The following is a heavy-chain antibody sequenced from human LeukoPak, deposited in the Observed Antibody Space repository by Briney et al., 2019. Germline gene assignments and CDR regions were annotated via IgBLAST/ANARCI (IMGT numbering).Heavy chain of an antibody. J-gene: IGHJ3*02. V-gene: IGHV3-74*01. CDR2: INPDGRST. Sequence: PGGSLRLSCAASGFIFSRFWMHWVRQAPGKGLVCVSRINPDGRSTAYADSVKGRFTSSRDNAKNSLYLQMNSLRAEDMALYYCAKDIRSTSFDAFDIWGQGTMVTVSS. D-gene: IGHD2-2*01. CDR1: GFIFSRFW. CDR3: AKDIRSTSFDAFDI.